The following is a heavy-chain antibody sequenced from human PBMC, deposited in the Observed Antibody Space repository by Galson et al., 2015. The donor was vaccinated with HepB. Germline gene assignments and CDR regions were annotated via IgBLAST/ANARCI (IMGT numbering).Heavy chain of an antibody. V-gene: IGHV3-33*08. CDR2: IWYDGSNR. J-gene: IGHJ3*02. CDR1: GFTFSSYG. CDR3: ARDRSSGSYLDVFNI. D-gene: IGHD3-10*01. Sequence: SLRLSCAASGFTFSSYGMHWVRQAPGKGPEWVAVIWYDGSNRYYADSVKGRFTISRDNSKNTVYLQMNSLRAEDMAVYYCARDRSSGSYLDVFNIWGQGTMVTVSS.